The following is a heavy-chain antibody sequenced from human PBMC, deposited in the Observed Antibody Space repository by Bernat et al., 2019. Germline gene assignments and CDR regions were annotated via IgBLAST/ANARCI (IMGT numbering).Heavy chain of an antibody. CDR3: ASEYGRSCDS. J-gene: IGHJ4*02. CDR2: IKEDGSEK. D-gene: IGHD2-15*01. Sequence: EVQLVESGGGLVQPGGSLRLSCTASGFTFSSYWMSWVRQAPGKGLEWVANIKEDGSEKYYVDSVKGRFTISRDNAKNSLYLQMNSLRAEDTAVYYCASEYGRSCDSWGQGTLVTVSS. V-gene: IGHV3-7*03. CDR1: GFTFSSYW.